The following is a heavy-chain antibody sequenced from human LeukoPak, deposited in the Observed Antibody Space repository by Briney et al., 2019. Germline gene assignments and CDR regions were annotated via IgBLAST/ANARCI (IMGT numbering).Heavy chain of an antibody. Sequence: ASVKVSCKASGYTFTSYGIIWVRQAPGQGLEWMGIINPSGGSTSYTQKFQGRVTMTRDTSTSTVYMELSSLRSEDTAIYYCARANKLGNVVLLFYWGQGTLVTVSS. V-gene: IGHV1-46*01. CDR3: ARANKLGNVVLLFY. CDR2: INPSGGST. D-gene: IGHD1/OR15-1a*01. J-gene: IGHJ4*02. CDR1: GYTFTSYG.